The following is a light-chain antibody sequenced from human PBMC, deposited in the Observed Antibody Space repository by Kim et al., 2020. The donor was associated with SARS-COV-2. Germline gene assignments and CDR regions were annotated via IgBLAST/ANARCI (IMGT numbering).Light chain of an antibody. Sequence: EIVLTQSPGTLSLSPGERATLSCRASESVSSSYLAWYQQKPGQAPRLLIYGASTRATGIPGRFSGGGSGTDFTLTISRLEPEDFAVYFCQQYDGSPYTFGQGTKLEIK. CDR2: GAS. J-gene: IGKJ2*01. CDR1: ESVSSSY. CDR3: QQYDGSPYT. V-gene: IGKV3-20*01.